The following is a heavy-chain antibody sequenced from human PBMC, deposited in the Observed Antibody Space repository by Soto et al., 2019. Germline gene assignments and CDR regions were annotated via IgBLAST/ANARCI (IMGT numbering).Heavy chain of an antibody. V-gene: IGHV1-18*01. CDR2: ISAYNGNT. Sequence: QVQLVQSGAEVKKPGASVKVSCKASGYTFTSYGISWVRQAPGQGLEWMGWISAYNGNTNYAQKLQGRVTMTTDTSTSTAYMXXRXXXXXXXXXXXXXXXXXXXXXXXGXXWGQGTLVTVSS. CDR1: GYTFTSYG. CDR3: XXXXXXXXXXXGXX. J-gene: IGHJ4*02.